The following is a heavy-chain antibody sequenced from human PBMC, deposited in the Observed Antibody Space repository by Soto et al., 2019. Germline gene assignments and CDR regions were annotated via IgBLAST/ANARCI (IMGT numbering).Heavy chain of an antibody. Sequence: EVQLVESGGGLVQPGGSLRLSCTASGFTFRSYWMSWVRQAQGKGLEWVANIKHDGSEKNYVDSVKGRFTISTDNAKNSVFLQMNSLRAEDTAVYYCARQGGRRTYYYYYGMDVWGQGTTVTVSS. V-gene: IGHV3-7*01. CDR2: IKHDGSEK. CDR1: GFTFRSYW. J-gene: IGHJ6*02. D-gene: IGHD3-16*01. CDR3: ARQGGRRTYYYYYGMDV.